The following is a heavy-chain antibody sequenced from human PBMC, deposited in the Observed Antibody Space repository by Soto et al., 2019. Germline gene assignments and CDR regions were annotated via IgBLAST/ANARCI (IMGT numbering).Heavy chain of an antibody. V-gene: IGHV2-5*02. CDR3: ARSLITRWGELALYFDY. CDR1: GFSLSTSGVG. CDR2: IYWDDDK. D-gene: IGHD3-16*02. Sequence: QITLKESGPTLVKPTQTLTLTCTFSGFSLSTSGVGVGWIRQPPGKALEWLALIYWDDDKRYSPSLKSRLTITKDPSKNQVVLTMTNRDPVDTATYYCARSLITRWGELALYFDYWGQGTLVTASS. J-gene: IGHJ4*02.